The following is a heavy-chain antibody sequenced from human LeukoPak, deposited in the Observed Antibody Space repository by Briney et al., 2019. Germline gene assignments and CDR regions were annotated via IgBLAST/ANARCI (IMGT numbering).Heavy chain of an antibody. J-gene: IGHJ6*02. V-gene: IGHV3-53*01. CDR3: ASYSGSWGHYYYGMDV. CDR2: IYSGGST. D-gene: IGHD6-13*01. Sequence: GGSLRLSCAASGFTVSSHYMSWVRQAPGKGLEWVSVIYSGGSTYYADSVKGRFTISRDNSKNTLYLQMNSLRAEDTAVYYCASYSGSWGHYYYGMDVWGQGTTVTVS. CDR1: GFTVSSHY.